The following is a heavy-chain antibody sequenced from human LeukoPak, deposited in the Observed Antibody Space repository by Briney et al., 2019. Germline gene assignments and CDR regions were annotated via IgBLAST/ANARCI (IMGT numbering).Heavy chain of an antibody. J-gene: IGHJ3*02. V-gene: IGHV3-69-1*01. D-gene: IGHD6-13*01. CDR3: ARDLGSSWYGEAFDI. Sequence: GGSLRLSCEASGFTFSAYAMTWVRQAPGKGLEWVSSVGSDNKPHYSESVKGRFAISRDNAKNSLYLQMNSLRAEDTAVYYCARDLGSSWYGEAFDIWGQGTMVTVSS. CDR1: GFTFSAYA. CDR2: VGSDNKP.